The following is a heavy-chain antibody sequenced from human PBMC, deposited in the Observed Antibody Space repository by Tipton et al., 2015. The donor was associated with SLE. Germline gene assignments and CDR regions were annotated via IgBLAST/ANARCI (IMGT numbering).Heavy chain of an antibody. V-gene: IGHV3-9*01. CDR2: VSWNSGNI. D-gene: IGHD4-17*01. CDR1: GFTFDEYA. Sequence: PLRLSCEASGFTFDEYAMHWVRQAPGKGLEWVSSVSWNSGNINYADSVKGRFTVSRDNARNSLYLQMNSLRPEDSALYYCAKDTVRFDSTYWYFDLWGRGTLVTVSS. J-gene: IGHJ2*01. CDR3: AKDTVRFDSTYWYFDL.